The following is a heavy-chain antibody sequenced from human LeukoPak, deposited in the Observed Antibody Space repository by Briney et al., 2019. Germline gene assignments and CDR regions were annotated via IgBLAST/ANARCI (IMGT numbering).Heavy chain of an antibody. V-gene: IGHV1-18*01. CDR1: GYTFSSYG. Sequence: ASVKVSCKASGYTFSSYGITWVRQAPGQGLEWMGWISAYNGNTNYAQKLQGRVTMTTDTSTSTAYMELRSLRSDDTAVYYCARDREGYYDSSGYANFDYWGQGTLVTVSS. J-gene: IGHJ4*02. D-gene: IGHD3-22*01. CDR3: ARDREGYYDSSGYANFDY. CDR2: ISAYNGNT.